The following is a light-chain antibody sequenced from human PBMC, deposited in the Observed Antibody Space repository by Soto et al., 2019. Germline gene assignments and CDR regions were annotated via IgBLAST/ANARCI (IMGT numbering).Light chain of an antibody. V-gene: IGLV2-14*01. CDR2: EVS. CDR1: SSAVGGYNY. Sequence: QSVLTQPASVSGSPGQSITISCTGTSSAVGGYNYVSWYQQHPGKAPKLMIYEVSNRPSGVSNRFSGSKSGNTASLTISGLQAEDEADYYCSSYTSSSTLTYVFGTGTKVTVL. J-gene: IGLJ1*01. CDR3: SSYTSSSTLTYV.